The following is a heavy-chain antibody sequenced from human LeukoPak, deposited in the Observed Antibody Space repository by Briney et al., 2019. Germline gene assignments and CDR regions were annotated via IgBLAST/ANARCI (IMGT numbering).Heavy chain of an antibody. D-gene: IGHD5-24*01. CDR1: GFTFRNYN. J-gene: IGHJ4*02. Sequence: PGGSLRLSCVASGFTFRNYNMNWVRQAPGKGLEWVSYITSSSTVIYYADSVKGRFTISRDYAKNSLYLQMNGLRDEDTAVYYCVRDSQDGYLFDYWGQGTLVTVSS. CDR3: VRDSQDGYLFDY. CDR2: ITSSSTVI. V-gene: IGHV3-48*02.